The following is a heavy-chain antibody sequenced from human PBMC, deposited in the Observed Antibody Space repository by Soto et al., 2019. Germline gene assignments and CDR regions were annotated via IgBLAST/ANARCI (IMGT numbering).Heavy chain of an antibody. CDR3: ARRQYSSSWLADDY. V-gene: IGHV1-18*01. Sequence: GASVKVSCKASGYTLTSYGISWVRQAPGQGLEWMGWISAYNGNTNYAQKLQGRVTMTTDTSTSTAYMELRSLRSDDTAVYYCARRQYSSSWLADDYWGQGTLVTVSS. CDR2: ISAYNGNT. J-gene: IGHJ4*02. CDR1: GYTLTSYG. D-gene: IGHD6-13*01.